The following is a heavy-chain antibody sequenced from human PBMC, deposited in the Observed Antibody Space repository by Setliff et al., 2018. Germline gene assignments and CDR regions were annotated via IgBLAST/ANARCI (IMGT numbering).Heavy chain of an antibody. CDR3: ARVRVVVIGNYYYYYGMDV. J-gene: IGHJ6*02. V-gene: IGHV4-30-4*08. CDR2: IYSSGST. D-gene: IGHD2-15*01. CDR1: GGSISSGDYY. Sequence: SETLSLTCTVSGGSISSGDYYWSWIRQPPGKGLEWIGYIYSSGSTYYNPSLKSRVTISVDTSKNQFSLKLRSVTAADTAVYYCARVRVVVIGNYYYYYGMDVWGQGTTVTVSS.